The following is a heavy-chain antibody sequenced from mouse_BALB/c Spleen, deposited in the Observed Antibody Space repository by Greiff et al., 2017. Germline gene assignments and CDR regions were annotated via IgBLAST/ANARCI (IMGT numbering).Heavy chain of an antibody. J-gene: IGHJ3*01. Sequence: VQLVESGPGLVAPSQSLSITCTVSGFSLTSYGVSWVRQPPGKGLEWLGVIWGDGSTNYHSALISRLSISKDNSKSQVFLKLNSLQTDDTATYYCAKPVEDYRYAWFAYWGQGTLVTVSA. CDR2: IWGDGST. CDR1: GFSLTSYG. D-gene: IGHD2-14*01. CDR3: AKPVEDYRYAWFAY. V-gene: IGHV2-3*01.